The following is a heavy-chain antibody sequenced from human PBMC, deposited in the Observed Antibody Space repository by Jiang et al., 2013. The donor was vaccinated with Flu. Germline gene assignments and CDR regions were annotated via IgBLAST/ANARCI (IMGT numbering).Heavy chain of an antibody. D-gene: IGHD5-12*01. CDR3: AREMRDAGQRIVATITDY. CDR1: GGSVSSGSYY. Sequence: GSGLVKPSETLSLTCTVSGGSVSSGSYYWSWIRQPPGKGLEWIGYIYYSGSTNYNPSLKSRVTISVDTSKNQFSLKLSSVTAADTAVYYCAREMRDAGQRIVATITDYWGQGTLVTVSS. CDR2: IYYSGST. V-gene: IGHV4-61*01. J-gene: IGHJ4*02.